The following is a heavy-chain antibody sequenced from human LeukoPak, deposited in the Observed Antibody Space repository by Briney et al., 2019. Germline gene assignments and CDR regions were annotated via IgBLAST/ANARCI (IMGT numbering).Heavy chain of an antibody. CDR3: ARGVRWLQLCYFDD. J-gene: IGHJ4*02. D-gene: IGHD5-24*01. V-gene: IGHV4-59*01. Sequence: SETLSLTCTVSDGSISGAYWSWIRYPPPKRREWSEYIPFSGSTNYNPSLKSRITISLDKSKNQFSLRLNSVTAADTAVYYCARGVRWLQLCYFDDWGQGTLVTVSS. CDR1: DGSISGAY. CDR2: IPFSGST.